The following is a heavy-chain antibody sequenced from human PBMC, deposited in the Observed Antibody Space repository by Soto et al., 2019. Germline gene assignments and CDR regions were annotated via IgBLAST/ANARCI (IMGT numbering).Heavy chain of an antibody. CDR3: AKDGAGVLLWFGEFDY. CDR1: GFTFSSYG. CDR2: ISYDGSNK. D-gene: IGHD3-10*01. J-gene: IGHJ4*02. V-gene: IGHV3-30*18. Sequence: QVQLVESGGGVVQPGRSLRLSCAASGFTFSSYGMHWVRQAPGKGLEWVAVISYDGSNKYYADSVKGRFTISRDNSKNTLYLQMNSLRAEDTAVYYCAKDGAGVLLWFGEFDYWGQGPWSPSPQ.